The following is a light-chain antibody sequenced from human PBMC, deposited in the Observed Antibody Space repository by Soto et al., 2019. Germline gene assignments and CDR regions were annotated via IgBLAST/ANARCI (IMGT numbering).Light chain of an antibody. CDR2: EVS. Sequence: QSALTQPPSAPGSPGQSVTISCTGTSSDVGGYNYVSWYQQHPGKAPKLIIYEVSKRPSGVPDRFSGSKSGNTASLTVSGLQAEDEADYYCSSYAGSNNYVFGTGTKLTVL. V-gene: IGLV2-8*01. J-gene: IGLJ1*01. CDR1: SSDVGGYNY. CDR3: SSYAGSNNYV.